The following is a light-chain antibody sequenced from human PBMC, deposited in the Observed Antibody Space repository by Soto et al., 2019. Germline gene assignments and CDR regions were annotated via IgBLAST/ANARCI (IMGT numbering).Light chain of an antibody. J-gene: IGKJ1*01. V-gene: IGKV3-11*01. CDR3: QQRSNWPWT. CDR2: DAS. CDR1: QSVSSY. Sequence: EIVLTQSPATLSLSPGERATLSCRASQSVSSYLAWYQQKPGQAPRLLIYDASNRATGIPARCSGSGSGTDFTLTISSLEPEDFAVYYCQQRSNWPWTFGQGTKVELK.